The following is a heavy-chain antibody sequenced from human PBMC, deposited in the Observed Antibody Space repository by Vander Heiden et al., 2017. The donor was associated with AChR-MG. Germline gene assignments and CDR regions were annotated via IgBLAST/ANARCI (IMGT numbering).Heavy chain of an antibody. CDR3: ARGFSSGWVYFDS. CDR1: GGSISSSF. D-gene: IGHD6-19*01. V-gene: IGHV4-59*07. J-gene: IGHJ4*02. CDR2: FYYSGST. Sequence: QVQLQESGLGLVKPSDTLSLTCTVAGGSISSSFWSWIRQPPGKGLEWIGHFYYSGSTNYNPSLKSRVTISLDTSKNQFSLKLTSVTSADTAVYYCARGFSSGWVYFDSWGQGTLVTVSS.